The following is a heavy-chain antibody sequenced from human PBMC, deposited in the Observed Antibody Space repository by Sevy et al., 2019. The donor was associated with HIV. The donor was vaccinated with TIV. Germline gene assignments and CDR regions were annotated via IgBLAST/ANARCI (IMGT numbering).Heavy chain of an antibody. V-gene: IGHV3-7*01. Sequence: GGSLRLSCAASGFTFDTYWMQWVRQAPGKGLEWVANVRQDGREIYYSDSVKSRFTISRDNAKESLFLQMTNLKVEDSGIYYCARRFFDVWGQGVLVTVSS. CDR2: VRQDGREI. CDR1: GFTFDTYW. D-gene: IGHD3-16*01. J-gene: IGHJ4*02. CDR3: ARRFFDV.